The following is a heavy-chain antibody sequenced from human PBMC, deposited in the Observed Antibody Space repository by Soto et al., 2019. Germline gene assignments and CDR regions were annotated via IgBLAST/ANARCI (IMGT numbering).Heavy chain of an antibody. V-gene: IGHV4-31*03. Sequence: ILSLTCTVSGGSISSGGYYWSWIRQHPGKGLEWIGYIYYSGSTYYNPSLKSRVTISVDTSKNQFSLKLSSVTAADTAVYYCARAKSFPYFDYWGQGTLVTVSS. D-gene: IGHD3-10*01. CDR3: ARAKSFPYFDY. CDR1: GGSISSGGYY. CDR2: IYYSGST. J-gene: IGHJ4*02.